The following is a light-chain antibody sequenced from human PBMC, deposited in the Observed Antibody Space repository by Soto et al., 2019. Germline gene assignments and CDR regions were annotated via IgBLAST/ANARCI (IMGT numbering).Light chain of an antibody. CDR2: EAS. CDR1: GSDVRTYNL. V-gene: IGLV2-23*01. CDR3: CSYAGDKTYV. J-gene: IGLJ1*01. Sequence: VLTQPASVSGSPGQSITISCTVTGSDVRTYNLVSWYQQHPGKVPKLIIYEASKRPSGVSNRFSGSQPGNTASLTVSGLQAEDEADYYCCSYAGDKTYVFGSGTKVTVL.